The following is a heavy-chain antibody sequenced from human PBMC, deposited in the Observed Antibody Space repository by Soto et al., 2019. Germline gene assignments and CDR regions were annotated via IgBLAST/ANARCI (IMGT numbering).Heavy chain of an antibody. D-gene: IGHD3-22*01. CDR2: ISGIGGST. CDR3: AKVLTYYYDSSGYPASGHFDY. Sequence: GSLRLSCAASVFTCSSYARSWVRQAPGKGLEWVSAISGIGGSTYYADSVKGRFTISRDNSKNTLYLQMNSLRAEDTAVYYCAKVLTYYYDSSGYPASGHFDYWGQGTLVTVSS. J-gene: IGHJ4*02. CDR1: VFTCSSYA. V-gene: IGHV3-23*01.